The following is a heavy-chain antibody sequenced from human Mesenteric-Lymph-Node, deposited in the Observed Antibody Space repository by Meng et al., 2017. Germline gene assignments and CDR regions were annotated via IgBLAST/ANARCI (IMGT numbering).Heavy chain of an antibody. J-gene: IGHJ4*02. CDR1: GGSISSSNYY. Sequence: SQTLSLTCAVSGGSISSSNYYWAWIRQPPGKGLEWIGSIYYSGSTYYSPSLKSRVTISVDTSKNQFSLKLSSVTAADTAVYYCARGPTLKYFDYWGQGTLVTVSS. CDR3: ARGPTLKYFDY. V-gene: IGHV4-39*07. CDR2: IYYSGST. D-gene: IGHD2/OR15-2a*01.